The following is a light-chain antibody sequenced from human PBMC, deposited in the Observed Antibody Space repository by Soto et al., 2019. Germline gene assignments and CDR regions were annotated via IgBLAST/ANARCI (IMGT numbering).Light chain of an antibody. V-gene: IGKV3-20*01. CDR3: QQYGSSPRT. CDR2: GAS. Sequence: EIVLMQSPGTLSLSPGEGTTLSCRASQSVSSSYLAWYQQKPGQAPRLLIYGASSRATGIPDRFSGSGSGTDFTLTISRLEPEYFAVYYCQQYGSSPRTFGQGTKLEIK. CDR1: QSVSSSY. J-gene: IGKJ2*01.